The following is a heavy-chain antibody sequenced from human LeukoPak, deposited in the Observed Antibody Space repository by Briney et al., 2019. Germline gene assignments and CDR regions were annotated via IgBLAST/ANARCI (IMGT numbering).Heavy chain of an antibody. J-gene: IGHJ4*02. CDR2: INHSGST. V-gene: IGHV4-39*07. Sequence: SETLSLTCTVSGGSISSSSYYWSWIRQPPGKGLEWIGEINHSGSTNYNPSLKSRVTISVDTSKNQFSLKLSSVTAADTAVYYCARFVGAAHDYWGQGTLVTVSS. CDR3: ARFVGAAHDY. CDR1: GGSISSSSYY. D-gene: IGHD2-15*01.